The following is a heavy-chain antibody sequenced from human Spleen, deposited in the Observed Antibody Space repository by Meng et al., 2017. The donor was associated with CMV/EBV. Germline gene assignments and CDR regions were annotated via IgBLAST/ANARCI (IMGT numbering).Heavy chain of an antibody. CDR1: GYTITDHY. CDR2: IDPRSGGT. Sequence: TCRAAGYTITDHYVRWVRQAPGQGLEWKGWIDPRSGGTHYAQKFQGRLTVTRDTSISTGYMELSSLGSDDTAVYYCARDNDWGPDYWGQGTLVTVSS. D-gene: IGHD7-27*01. V-gene: IGHV1-2*02. CDR3: ARDNDWGPDY. J-gene: IGHJ4*02.